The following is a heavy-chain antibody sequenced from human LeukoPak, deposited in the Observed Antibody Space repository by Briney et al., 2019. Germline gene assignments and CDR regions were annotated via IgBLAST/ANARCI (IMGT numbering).Heavy chain of an antibody. CDR3: AKLAYDSSGYYFLADAFDI. J-gene: IGHJ3*02. V-gene: IGHV3-23*01. CDR2: ISGSGGST. D-gene: IGHD3-22*01. CDR1: GFTFSSYA. Sequence: GGSLRLSCAASGFTFSSYAMSWVRQAPGTGLEWVSAISGSGGSTYYADSVKGRFTISRDNSKNTLYLQMNSLRAEDTAVYYCAKLAYDSSGYYFLADAFDIWGQGTMVTVSS.